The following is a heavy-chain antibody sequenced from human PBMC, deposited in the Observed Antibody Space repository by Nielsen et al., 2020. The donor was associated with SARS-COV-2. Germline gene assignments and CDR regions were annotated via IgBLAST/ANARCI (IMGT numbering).Heavy chain of an antibody. CDR2: IYPGDSDT. D-gene: IGHD2-2*02. V-gene: IGHV5-51*01. Sequence: GESLKISCQASGYTFTSHLLGWVRQMPGKGLEWMWIIYPGDSDTRYSPSFQGQVTISADKSISTAYLQWSSLKASDTAMYYCARRGCSSTSCYRNWFDPWGQGTLVTVSS. CDR3: ARRGCSSTSCYRNWFDP. CDR1: GYTFTSHL. J-gene: IGHJ5*02.